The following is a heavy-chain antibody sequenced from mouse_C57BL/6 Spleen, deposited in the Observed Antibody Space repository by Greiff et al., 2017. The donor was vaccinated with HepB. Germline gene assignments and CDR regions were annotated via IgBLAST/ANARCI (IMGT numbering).Heavy chain of an antibody. V-gene: IGHV1-22*01. CDR2: INPNNGGT. J-gene: IGHJ4*01. CDR1: GYTFTDYN. Sequence: EVKLQESGPELVKPGASVKMSCKASGYTFTDYNMHWVKQSHGKSLEWIGYINPNNGGTSYNQKFKGKATLTVNKSSSTAYMELRSLTSEDSAVYYCARGGYYAMDYWGQGTSVTVSS. CDR3: ARGGYYAMDY.